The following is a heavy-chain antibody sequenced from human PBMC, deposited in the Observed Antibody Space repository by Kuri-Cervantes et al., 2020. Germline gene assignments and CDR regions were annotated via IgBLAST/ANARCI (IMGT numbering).Heavy chain of an antibody. CDR3: ARADYGYSSGCIDY. J-gene: IGHJ4*02. V-gene: IGHV3-9*01. CDR1: GFTFDDYA. Sequence: SLKISCAASGFTFDDYAMHWVRQAPGKGLKWVSGISWNSGSIGYADSVKGRFTISRDNAKNSLYLQMNSLRAEDTAVYYCARADYGYSSGCIDYWGQGTLVTVSS. CDR2: ISWNSGSI. D-gene: IGHD6-19*01.